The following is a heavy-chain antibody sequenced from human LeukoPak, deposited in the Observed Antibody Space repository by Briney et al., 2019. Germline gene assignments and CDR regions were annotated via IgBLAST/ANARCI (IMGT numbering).Heavy chain of an antibody. J-gene: IGHJ4*02. CDR2: ISGSGVNR. CDR1: GFTFSSSW. CDR3: AKGISPMISLLYFDY. V-gene: IGHV3-23*01. Sequence: GGSLRLSCAASGFTFSSSWMTWVRQAPGKGLEWVSTISGSGVNRDYADSVKGRFIISRDNSKNTLYLQMHSLRAEDTAVYYCAKGISPMISLLYFDYWGQGTLVTVSS. D-gene: IGHD3-22*01.